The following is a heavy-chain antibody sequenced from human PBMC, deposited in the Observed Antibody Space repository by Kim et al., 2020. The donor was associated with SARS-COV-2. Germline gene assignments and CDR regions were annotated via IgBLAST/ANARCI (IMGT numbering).Heavy chain of an antibody. CDR2: INPNSGGT. CDR1: GYTFTGYY. CDR3: ARDRGSSWRHWFDP. J-gene: IGHJ5*02. V-gene: IGHV1-2*02. Sequence: ASVKVSCKASGYTFTGYYMHWVRQAPGQGLEWMGWINPNSGGTNYAQKFQGRVTMTKDTSNSTAYMGLRRLRSDDMTVYYCARDRGSSWRHWFDPWGQGILVPVSS. D-gene: IGHD6-13*01.